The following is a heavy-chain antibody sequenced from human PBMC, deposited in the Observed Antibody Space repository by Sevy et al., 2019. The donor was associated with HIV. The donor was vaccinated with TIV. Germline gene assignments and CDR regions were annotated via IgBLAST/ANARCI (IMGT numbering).Heavy chain of an antibody. CDR3: ARDVYAYYYDSSGPPAANY. CDR2: ISAYNGNT. J-gene: IGHJ4*02. CDR1: GYTFTSYG. V-gene: IGHV1-18*01. Sequence: ASVKVSCKASGYTFTSYGISWVRQAPGQGLEWMGWISAYNGNTNYAQKLQGRVTMTTDTSTSTAYMELRSLRSDDTAVYYWARDVYAYYYDSSGPPAANYWGQGTLVTVSS. D-gene: IGHD3-22*01.